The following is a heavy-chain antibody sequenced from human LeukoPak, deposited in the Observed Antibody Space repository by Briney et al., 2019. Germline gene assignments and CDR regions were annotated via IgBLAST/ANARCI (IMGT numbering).Heavy chain of an antibody. D-gene: IGHD6-13*01. Sequence: GGSLRLSCAASGFTFSSYSMNWVRQAPGKGLEWVSSISSSSSYIYYADSVKGRFTISRDNAKNSLYLQMNSLRDEDAAVYYCARDRMGQQMVNFDYWGQGTLVTVSS. J-gene: IGHJ4*02. CDR2: ISSSSSYI. CDR1: GFTFSSYS. CDR3: ARDRMGQQMVNFDY. V-gene: IGHV3-21*01.